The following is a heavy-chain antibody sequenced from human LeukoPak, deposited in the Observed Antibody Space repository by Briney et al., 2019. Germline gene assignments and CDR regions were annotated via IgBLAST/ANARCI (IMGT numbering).Heavy chain of an antibody. CDR2: IYYSGST. CDR3: ARGHSGYLGY. V-gene: IGHV4-59*01. J-gene: IGHJ4*02. CDR1: GGSISSYY. Sequence: KPSETLSLTCTVSGGSISSYYWSWIRQPPGKGLEWIGYIYYSGSTNYNPSLKSRVTISVDTSKNQFSLKLSSVTAADTAVYYCARGHSGYLGYWGQGTLVTVSS. D-gene: IGHD1-26*01.